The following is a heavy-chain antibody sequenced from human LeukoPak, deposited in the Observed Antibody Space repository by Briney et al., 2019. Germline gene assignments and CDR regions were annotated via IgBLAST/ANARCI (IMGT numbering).Heavy chain of an antibody. CDR1: GGSISSSSYY. CDR2: IYYSGST. CDR3: ARRRYSSRPFGI. V-gene: IGHV4-39*07. D-gene: IGHD6-13*01. J-gene: IGHJ3*02. Sequence: SETLSLTCTVSGGSISSSSYYWGWIRQPPGKGLEWIGSIYYSGSTYYNPSLKSRVTISVDTSKNQFSLKLSSVTAADTAVYYCARRRYSSRPFGIWGQGTMVTVSS.